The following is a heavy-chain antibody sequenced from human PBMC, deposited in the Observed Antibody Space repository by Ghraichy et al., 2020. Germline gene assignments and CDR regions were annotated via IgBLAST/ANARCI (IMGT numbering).Heavy chain of an antibody. Sequence: SQTLSLNCDISGDSVSRNGVAWNWIRQSPSRGLEWLGRTYYRSKWSNDYAVSVKSRIIINPDTSKNQFSLQLNSVTPEDTAVYYCARGRFSAFDIWGQGTTVTVSS. CDR3: ARGRFSAFDI. V-gene: IGHV6-1*01. CDR2: TYYRSKWSN. CDR1: GDSVSRNGVA. J-gene: IGHJ3*02.